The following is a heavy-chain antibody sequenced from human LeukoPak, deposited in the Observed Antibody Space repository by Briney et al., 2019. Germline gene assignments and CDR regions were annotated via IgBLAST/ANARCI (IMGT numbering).Heavy chain of an antibody. D-gene: IGHD3-10*01. CDR2: INHSGST. CDR3: ARLSPYLGSGSSAFPDDF. CDR1: GGSFSGYY. J-gene: IGHJ4*02. V-gene: IGHV4-34*01. Sequence: SETLSLTCAVYGGSFSGYYWSWIRQPPGKGLEWIGEINHSGSTYYNPSLKSRVTISVDTYKNQFSLKLSSVTAADTAVCYCARLSPYLGSGSSAFPDDFWGQGTLVTVSS.